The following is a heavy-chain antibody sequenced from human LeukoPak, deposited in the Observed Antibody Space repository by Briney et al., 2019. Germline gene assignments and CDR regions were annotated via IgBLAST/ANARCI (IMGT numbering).Heavy chain of an antibody. CDR1: GFTVSNYG. CDR2: ISYDGSNK. D-gene: IGHD3-22*01. CDR3: AKSTRRVAYYYDTSGYDLYYFDY. J-gene: IGHJ4*02. V-gene: IGHV3-30*18. Sequence: QSGGSLRLSCATSGFTVSNYGMHSVRQAPGKGLEWVAVISYDGSNKYYADSVKGRFTISRDNSKNTLYLQMNSLRAEDTAVYYCAKSTRRVAYYYDTSGYDLYYFDYWGQGTLVTVSS.